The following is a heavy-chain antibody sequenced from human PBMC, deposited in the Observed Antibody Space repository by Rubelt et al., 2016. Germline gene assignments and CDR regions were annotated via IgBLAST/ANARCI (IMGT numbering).Heavy chain of an antibody. V-gene: IGHV3-66*01. CDR2: IYIVGRT. CDR1: GFTFSNTW. J-gene: IGHJ4*02. Sequence: VLPGGSLRLSCAASGFTFSNTWMSWVRQAPGKGLEWVSTIYIVGRTYYADSATGRFSITRDNSKNTLDLQMDSLRAEDTAVYYCARGQGFGNLFVYWGQGTLVTVSS. CDR3: ARGQGFGNLFVY. D-gene: IGHD3-10*01.